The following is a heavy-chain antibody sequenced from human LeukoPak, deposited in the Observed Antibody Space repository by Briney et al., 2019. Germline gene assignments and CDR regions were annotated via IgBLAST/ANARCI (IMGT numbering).Heavy chain of an antibody. CDR3: AKDLPADPVADLPDY. CDR1: GFIFSSYG. J-gene: IGHJ4*02. CDR2: ISYDGRNK. Sequence: GGSLRLSCAASGFIFSSYGMHWVRQAPGKGLEWVTLISYDGRNKYYADSVKGRFTISRDNSKNTLWLQMNSLRAEDTAVYYCAKDLPADPVADLPDYWGQGTLVTVSS. D-gene: IGHD6-19*01. V-gene: IGHV3-30*18.